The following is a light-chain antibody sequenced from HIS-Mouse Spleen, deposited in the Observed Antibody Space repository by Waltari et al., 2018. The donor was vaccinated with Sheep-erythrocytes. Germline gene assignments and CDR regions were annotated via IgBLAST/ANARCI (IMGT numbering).Light chain of an antibody. CDR3: CSYAGSSTPWV. CDR1: SSAVGSYNL. J-gene: IGLJ3*02. CDR2: EGS. V-gene: IGLV2-23*01. Sequence: QSALTQPASVSGSPGQPITLSRTGTSSAVGSYNLVSWYQQHPGKAPKLMIYEGSKRPSGVSNRFSGSKSGNTASLTISGLQAEDEADYYCCSYAGSSTPWVFGGGTKLTVL.